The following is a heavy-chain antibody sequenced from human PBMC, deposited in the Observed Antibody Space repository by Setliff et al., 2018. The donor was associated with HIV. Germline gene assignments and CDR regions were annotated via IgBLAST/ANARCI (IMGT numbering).Heavy chain of an antibody. D-gene: IGHD6-13*01. V-gene: IGHV1-8*02. CDR2: MNPNSGNT. CDR3: VRYRGGYSSSLDS. Sequence: GASVKVSCKASGYTFTSYDINWVRQATGQGLEWMGWMNPNSGNTGYAQKFQGRVTMTRNTSTSTAYMELSSLTSEDTALYYCVRYRGGYSSSLDSWGQGTLVTVSS. CDR1: GYTFTSYD. J-gene: IGHJ4*02.